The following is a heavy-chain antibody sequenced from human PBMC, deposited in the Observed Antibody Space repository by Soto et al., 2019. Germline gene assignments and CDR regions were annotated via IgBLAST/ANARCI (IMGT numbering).Heavy chain of an antibody. Sequence: PGGSLRLSCAASGFTFSSYSISWVRQAPWKGLEWVSAISGSGVSTYYADSVKGRFTISRDNSKNTLYLQMNSLRAEDTAVYYCAKALRSRNMPAPGWGQGTLLTVSS. CDR2: ISGSGVST. CDR1: GFTFSSYS. D-gene: IGHD2-2*01. CDR3: AKALRSRNMPAPG. V-gene: IGHV3-23*01. J-gene: IGHJ4*02.